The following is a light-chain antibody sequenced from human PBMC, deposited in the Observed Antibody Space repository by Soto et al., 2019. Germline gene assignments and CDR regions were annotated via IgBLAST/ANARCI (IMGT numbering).Light chain of an antibody. Sequence: QSALTQPASVSGSPGQSITISCTGTSSDVGGFTYVSWYQQYPGKAPKLMIYEVSNRPSGVSNRFSGSKSGNTASLTISGLQAEDEADYYCSSYTSMSTRVFGTGTKVTVL. CDR3: SSYTSMSTRV. V-gene: IGLV2-14*01. CDR2: EVS. CDR1: SSDVGGFTY. J-gene: IGLJ1*01.